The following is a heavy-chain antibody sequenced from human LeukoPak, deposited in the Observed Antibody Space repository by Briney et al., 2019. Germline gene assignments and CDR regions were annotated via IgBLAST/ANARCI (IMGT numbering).Heavy chain of an antibody. D-gene: IGHD2-2*01. CDR3: ARGGYCSSTSCWGAFDI. Sequence: PSETLSLTCTVSGGSISSSSYYWGWIRQPPGKGLEWIGSIYYSGSTYYNPSLKSRVTISVDTSKNQFSLKLSSVTAADTAVYYCARGGYCSSTSCWGAFDIWGQGTMVTVSS. CDR1: GGSISSSSYY. CDR2: IYYSGST. J-gene: IGHJ3*02. V-gene: IGHV4-39*07.